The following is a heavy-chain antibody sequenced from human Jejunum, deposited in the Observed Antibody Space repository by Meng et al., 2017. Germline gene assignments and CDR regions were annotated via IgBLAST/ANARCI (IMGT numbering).Heavy chain of an antibody. V-gene: IGHV4-4*02. CDR2: VWPSGAT. CDR3: ARAIRERYFDS. Sequence: QGQPQGSGPGLVKPSGTLSLTCTVSGVSTTAPFYWTWIRQAPGKGLEWIGEVWPSGATYYNPSLSSRITISIDTSNNQFSLEVAFLTAADTAVYYCARAIRERYFDSWGQGTLVTVSS. J-gene: IGHJ4*02. CDR1: GVSTTAPFY. D-gene: IGHD1-14*01.